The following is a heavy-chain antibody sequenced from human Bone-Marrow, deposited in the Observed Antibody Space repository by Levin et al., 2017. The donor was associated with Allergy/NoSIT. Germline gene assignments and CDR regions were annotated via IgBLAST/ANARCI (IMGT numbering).Heavy chain of an antibody. Sequence: GESLKISCSASEFTFSDYDMQWVRQAPGKGLEFVSTISRSGGNTYYADSVKGRFTISRDNSKSTLYLQMSILRADDTAVYYCVKVRPYGSGNVYPYTSFDYWGQGTLVTVSS. CDR2: ISRSGGNT. D-gene: IGHD3-10*01. CDR1: EFTFSDYD. V-gene: IGHV3-64D*06. J-gene: IGHJ4*02. CDR3: VKVRPYGSGNVYPYTSFDY.